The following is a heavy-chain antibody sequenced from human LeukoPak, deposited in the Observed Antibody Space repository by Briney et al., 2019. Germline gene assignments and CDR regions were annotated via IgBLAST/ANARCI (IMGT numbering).Heavy chain of an antibody. CDR2: IIPILGIA. D-gene: IGHD1-1*01. Sequence: ASVKVSCKASGYTFTSYGISWVRQAPGQGLEWMGRIIPILGIANYAQKFQGRVTITADKSTSTAYMELSSLRSEDTAVYYCARKWTGTIDNWGQGTLVTVSS. J-gene: IGHJ4*02. V-gene: IGHV1-69*04. CDR3: ARKWTGTIDN. CDR1: GYTFTSYG.